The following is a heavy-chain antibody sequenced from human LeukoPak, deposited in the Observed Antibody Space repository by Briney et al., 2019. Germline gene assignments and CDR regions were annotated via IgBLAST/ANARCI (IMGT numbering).Heavy chain of an antibody. J-gene: IGHJ4*02. Sequence: SETLSLTCTVSGXSISGYYWNWIRQPPGKGLEWIGYTYYSGSTNYNPSLKSRVTISVDTSKNQFSLKLSSVTAADTAVYYCARDEGYSSGWYSYWGQGTLVTVSS. CDR3: ARDEGYSSGWYSY. V-gene: IGHV4-59*01. D-gene: IGHD6-19*01. CDR2: TYYSGST. CDR1: GXSISGYY.